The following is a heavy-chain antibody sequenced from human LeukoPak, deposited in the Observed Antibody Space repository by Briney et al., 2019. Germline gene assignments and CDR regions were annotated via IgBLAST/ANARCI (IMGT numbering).Heavy chain of an antibody. Sequence: ASVKVSCKASGYTFTGYYMHWVRQAPGQGLQWMGWIDPNSGATNYPQKFQGRVAMTRDTSISTAYMEVSSLRSDDTAVYYCARSPWERDVFDLWGQGTMVTVSS. CDR2: IDPNSGAT. J-gene: IGHJ3*01. CDR3: ARSPWERDVFDL. D-gene: IGHD1-26*01. CDR1: GYTFTGYY. V-gene: IGHV1-2*02.